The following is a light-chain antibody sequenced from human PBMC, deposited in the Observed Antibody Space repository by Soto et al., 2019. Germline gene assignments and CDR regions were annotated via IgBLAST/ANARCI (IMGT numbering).Light chain of an antibody. Sequence: DIVMTQSPDSLAVSLGERATINCKSSQSVLYSSNNKNYLAWYQQKPGQPPKLLIYWASTRESGVPDRFSGSGFGTDFPPTISSLQAEDVAVYYCQQYYSTPYTFGQGTKLEIK. V-gene: IGKV4-1*01. J-gene: IGKJ2*01. CDR1: QSVLYSSNNKNY. CDR3: QQYYSTPYT. CDR2: WAS.